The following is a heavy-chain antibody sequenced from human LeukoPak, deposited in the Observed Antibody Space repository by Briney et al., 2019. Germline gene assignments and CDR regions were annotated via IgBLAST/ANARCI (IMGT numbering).Heavy chain of an antibody. Sequence: GGSLKISCKGSGYNFTSYWIGWGRPVPGKGLGWMGIIYPGDSDTGYSPSFQGQVTISADKSISTAYLQWSSLKASDTAMYYCARLGNTIFGVAPPAGPFDYWGQGTLVTVSS. CDR1: GYNFTSYW. CDR3: ARLGNTIFGVAPPAGPFDY. CDR2: IYPGDSDT. V-gene: IGHV5-51*01. D-gene: IGHD3-3*01. J-gene: IGHJ4*02.